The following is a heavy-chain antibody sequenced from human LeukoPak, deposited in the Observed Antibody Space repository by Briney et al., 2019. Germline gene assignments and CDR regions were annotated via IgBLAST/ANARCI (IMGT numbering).Heavy chain of an antibody. J-gene: IGHJ4*02. D-gene: IGHD3-16*01. CDR2: INTHNGGT. CDR1: GYTFTDFY. Sequence: ASVKVSCKPSGYTFTDFYIHWVRQAPGQGLEYMGRINTHNGGTVYALQFQGRLSMTGDTSISTAYMELQSLRSEDTAVYYCARDHDYEGLKGNYWGRGTMVTVSS. CDR3: ARDHDYEGLKGNY. V-gene: IGHV1-2*06.